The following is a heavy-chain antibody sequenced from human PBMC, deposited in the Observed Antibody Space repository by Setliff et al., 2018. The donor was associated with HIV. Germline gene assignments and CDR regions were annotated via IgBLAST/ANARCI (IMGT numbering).Heavy chain of an antibody. D-gene: IGHD2-2*01. J-gene: IGHJ4*02. CDR1: GGSFTSYY. V-gene: IGHV4-34*09. CDR3: AREAPADSSSTSYYFDY. CDR2: ISHSGST. Sequence: SETLSLTCAVYGGSFTSYYWSWIRQPPGKGLEWIGEISHSGSTNYNPSLKSRVSVSLDTSKNQFSLQLSSVTAADTAVYYCAREAPADSSSTSYYFDYWGQGTLVTVSS.